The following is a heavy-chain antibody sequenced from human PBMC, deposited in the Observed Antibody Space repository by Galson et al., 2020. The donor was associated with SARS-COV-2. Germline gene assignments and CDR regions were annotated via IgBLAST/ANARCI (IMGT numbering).Heavy chain of an antibody. V-gene: IGHV4-4*07. D-gene: IGHD6-19*01. CDR3: ARDPKVAGYFDY. CDR2: IDDRGIT. CDR1: GDSMRNSY. Sequence: SETLSLTCTVSGDSMRNSYWSWIRQPAGKGPEWLGRIDDRGITYYNPSLQSRVTMTIDTSKNQFSLKVASVTAADTAVYYCARDPKVAGYFDYWGQGNLVTVSS. J-gene: IGHJ4*02.